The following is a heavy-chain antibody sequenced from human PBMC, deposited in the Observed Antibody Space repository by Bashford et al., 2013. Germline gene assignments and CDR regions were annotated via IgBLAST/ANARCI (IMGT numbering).Heavy chain of an antibody. CDR3: ARGNHYHYDISRQFMDV. D-gene: IGHD3-9*01. V-gene: IGHV1-69*04. CDR2: IIPILGIA. Sequence: SVKVSCKASGGTFSSYAISWVRQAPGQGLEWMGRIIPILGIANYAQKFQGRVTITADKSTSTAYMELSSLRSEDTAVYYCARGNHYHYDISRQFMDVWGQGTTVTVSS. CDR1: GGTFSSYA. J-gene: IGHJ6*02.